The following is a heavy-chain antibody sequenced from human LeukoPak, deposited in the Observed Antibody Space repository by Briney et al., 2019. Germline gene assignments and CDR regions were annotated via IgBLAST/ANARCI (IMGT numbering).Heavy chain of an antibody. D-gene: IGHD3-10*01. V-gene: IGHV3-66*02. CDR3: ARALLWFGELSGNWFDP. J-gene: IGHJ5*02. Sequence: GGSLRLSCAASGFTVSSNYMSWVRQAPGKGLEWVSVIYSGGSTYYADSVKGRFTISRDNSKNTLYLQMNSLRAEDTAVYYCARALLWFGELSGNWFDPWGQGTLVTVSS. CDR1: GFTVSSNY. CDR2: IYSGGST.